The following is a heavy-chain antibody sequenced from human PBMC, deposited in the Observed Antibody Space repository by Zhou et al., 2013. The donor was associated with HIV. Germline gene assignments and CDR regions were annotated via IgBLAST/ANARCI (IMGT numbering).Heavy chain of an antibody. CDR1: GYTFTGYY. CDR3: ARSYSSSSLVDF. CDR2: INPNSGGT. J-gene: IGHJ4*02. Sequence: QVQLVQSGAEVKKPGASVKVSCKASGYTFTGYYMYWVRQAPGQGLEWMGWINPNSGGTKYAQKFQGRVTMTRDTSISTAYMELSRLRSDDAAVYYCARSYSSSSLVDFWGQGTLVTVSS. D-gene: IGHD6-6*01. V-gene: IGHV1-2*02.